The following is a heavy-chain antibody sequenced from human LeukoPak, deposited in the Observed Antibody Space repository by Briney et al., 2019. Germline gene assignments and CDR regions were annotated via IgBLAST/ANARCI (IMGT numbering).Heavy chain of an antibody. CDR2: VNHSGST. V-gene: IGHV4-34*01. CDR3: ARVHWYPYSSGWLYFDY. J-gene: IGHJ4*02. CDR1: GGSFSGYY. D-gene: IGHD6-19*01. Sequence: SETLSLTCAVYGGSFSGYYWSWIRQPPGKGLEWIGEVNHSGSTNYNPSLKSRVTISVDASKNQFSLKLSSVTAADTAVYYCARVHWYPYSSGWLYFDYWGQGTLVTVSS.